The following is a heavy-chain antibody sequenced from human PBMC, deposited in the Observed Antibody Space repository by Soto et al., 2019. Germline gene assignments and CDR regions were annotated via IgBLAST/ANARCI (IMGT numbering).Heavy chain of an antibody. J-gene: IGHJ4*02. D-gene: IGHD3-10*01. V-gene: IGHV3-23*01. CDR2: ISGSGGST. CDR1: GFTFSRYA. CDR3: AKDLGRGVIIYYFDY. Sequence: EVQLLESGGGLVQPGGSLRLSCAASGFTFSRYAMSCVRQAPGKGLEWVSAISGSGGSTYYADSVKGRFTISRDNSKNTLYLQMNSLRAEDTAVYYCAKDLGRGVIIYYFDYWGQGTLVTVSS.